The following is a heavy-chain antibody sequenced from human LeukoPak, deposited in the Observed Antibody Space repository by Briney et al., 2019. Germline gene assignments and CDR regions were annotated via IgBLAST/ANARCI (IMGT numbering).Heavy chain of an antibody. CDR3: ASGPYPAAGTDHQFDY. V-gene: IGHV4-59*01. CDR1: GASIRSYY. D-gene: IGHD6-13*01. CDR2: IYYRGST. Sequence: SETLSLTCTVSGASIRSYYWSWIRQPPGKGLEWIGYIYYRGSTNYNPSLKSRVTISVDTSKNQFSLRLSSVTAADTVVYYCASGPYPAAGTDHQFDYWGQGTLVTVSS. J-gene: IGHJ4*02.